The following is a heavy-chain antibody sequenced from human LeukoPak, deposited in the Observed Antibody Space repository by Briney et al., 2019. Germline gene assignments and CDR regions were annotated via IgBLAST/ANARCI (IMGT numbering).Heavy chain of an antibody. CDR1: GYDFSSYW. CDR2: LDPSDSYT. CDR3: ARLSSTSSRLSY. J-gene: IGHJ4*02. D-gene: IGHD6-6*01. V-gene: IGHV5-10-1*01. Sequence: GESLKISCKASGYDFSSYWINWVRQMPGKGLEWMGRLDPSDSYTNYSPSFQGHVTISTVKSISTAYLRWSSLKASDTAMYYCARLSSTSSRLSYWGQGTLVTVSS.